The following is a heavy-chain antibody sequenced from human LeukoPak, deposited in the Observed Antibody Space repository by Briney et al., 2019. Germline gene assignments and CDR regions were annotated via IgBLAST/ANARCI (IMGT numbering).Heavy chain of an antibody. Sequence: GRSLRLSCAASGFTFSTYAMHWVRQAPGKGLEWVAFISYDGSNEYYSDSVKGRFTISRDNSKNTLYLQMNSLGPEDTAMYYCAKVAKGNIVVVTALDYWGPGTLVTVSS. CDR2: ISYDGSNE. J-gene: IGHJ4*02. CDR3: AKVAKGNIVVVTALDY. D-gene: IGHD2-21*02. CDR1: GFTFSTYA. V-gene: IGHV3-30-3*01.